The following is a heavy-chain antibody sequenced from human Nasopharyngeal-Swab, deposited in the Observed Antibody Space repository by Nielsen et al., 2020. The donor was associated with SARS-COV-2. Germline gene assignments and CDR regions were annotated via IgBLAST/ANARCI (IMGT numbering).Heavy chain of an antibody. CDR1: GYTLTELS. Sequence: ASVKVSCKVSGYTLTELSMHWVRQAPGKGLEWMGGFDPEDGETIYAQKFQGRVAMTEDTSTDTAYMELSSLRSEDTAVYYRAASGSYASDYWGQGTLVTVSS. CDR3: AASGSYASDY. D-gene: IGHD1-26*01. V-gene: IGHV1-24*01. J-gene: IGHJ4*02. CDR2: FDPEDGET.